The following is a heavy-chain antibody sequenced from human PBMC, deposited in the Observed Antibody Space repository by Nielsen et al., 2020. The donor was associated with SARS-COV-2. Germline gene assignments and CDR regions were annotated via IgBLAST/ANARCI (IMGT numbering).Heavy chain of an antibody. D-gene: IGHD1-26*01. CDR2: ISSSSSYI. CDR1: GFTFSSYS. CDR3: ARDRGSYYGADAFDI. V-gene: IGHV3-21*01. J-gene: IGHJ3*02. Sequence: GGSLRLSCAASGFTFSSYSMNWVRQAPGKGLEWVSPISSSSSYIYYADSVKGRFTISRDNAKNSLYLQMNSLRAEDTAVYYCARDRGSYYGADAFDIWGQGTMVTVSS.